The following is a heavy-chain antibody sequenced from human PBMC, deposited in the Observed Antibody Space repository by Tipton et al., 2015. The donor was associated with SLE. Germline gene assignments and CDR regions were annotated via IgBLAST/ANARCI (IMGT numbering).Heavy chain of an antibody. J-gene: IGHJ6*03. CDR1: GGSISSDY. CDR3: ASGTTTQLDDYFYYHIDV. CDR2: IFYSGST. Sequence: TLSLTCTVSGGSISSDYWTWIRQPPGKGLEWIGSIFYSGSTTYNPSLKSRVTMSVDTPKNQFSLKLTSVTAADTAVYYCASGTTTQLDDYFYYHIDVWGKGTTVTVSS. D-gene: IGHD4-11*01. V-gene: IGHV4-59*01.